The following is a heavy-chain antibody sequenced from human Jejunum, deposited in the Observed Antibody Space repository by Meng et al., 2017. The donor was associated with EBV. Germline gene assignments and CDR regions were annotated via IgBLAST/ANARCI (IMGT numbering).Heavy chain of an antibody. CDR3: VRDSSFNVH. Sequence: VQMGESGGGRVQPGGSLRLFWAASEFTFSSYSMNWVRQAPGEGLEWVSYISSGSSFIYYADSVKGRFTISRDDAKNSLFLQLNSLRAEDTAVYYCVRDSSFNVHWGQGTLVTVSS. V-gene: IGHV3-21*02. J-gene: IGHJ4*02. CDR2: ISSGSSFI. CDR1: EFTFSSYS. D-gene: IGHD3-16*02.